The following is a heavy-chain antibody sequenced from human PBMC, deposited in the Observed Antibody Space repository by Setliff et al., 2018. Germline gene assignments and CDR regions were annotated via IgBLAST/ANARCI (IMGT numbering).Heavy chain of an antibody. CDR2: LNPGGGSS. CDR1: GYTFTSYY. Sequence: GASVKVSCKASGYTFTSYYMHWVRQAPGQGLEWMGILNPGGGSSSSAQRFQGRVTMTRDTSTNTAYMELNSLTSNDTAVYYCARAGLAAAGRKGVLDHWGQGTLGTVSS. D-gene: IGHD6-13*01. J-gene: IGHJ4*02. V-gene: IGHV1-46*01. CDR3: ARAGLAAAGRKGVLDH.